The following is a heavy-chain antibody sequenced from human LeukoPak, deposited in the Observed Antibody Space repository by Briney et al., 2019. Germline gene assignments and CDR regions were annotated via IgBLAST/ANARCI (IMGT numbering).Heavy chain of an antibody. D-gene: IGHD5-18*01. Sequence: SETLSLTCTVSGGSISSSSYYWGWIRQSPGKGLEWIGSIYYGGSTYYNPSLKSRVTISVDTSKNQFSLKLSSVTAADTAIYYCARDLSYSYGYERAEPFDYWGQGTLVTVSS. CDR2: IYYGGST. CDR1: GGSISSSSYY. V-gene: IGHV4-39*07. CDR3: ARDLSYSYGYERAEPFDY. J-gene: IGHJ4*02.